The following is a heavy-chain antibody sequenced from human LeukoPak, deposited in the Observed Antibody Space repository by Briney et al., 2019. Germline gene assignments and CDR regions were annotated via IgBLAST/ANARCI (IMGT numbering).Heavy chain of an antibody. CDR3: AKEEWNNWFDP. Sequence: GGSLRLSCAASGFTFSSYAMHWVRQAPGKGLEWVAVISYDRSNKYYADSVKGRFTISRDNSKNTLYLQMNSLRAEDTAVYYCAKEEWNNWFDPWGQGTLVTVSS. CDR1: GFTFSSYA. V-gene: IGHV3-30*04. J-gene: IGHJ5*02. CDR2: ISYDRSNK. D-gene: IGHD3-3*01.